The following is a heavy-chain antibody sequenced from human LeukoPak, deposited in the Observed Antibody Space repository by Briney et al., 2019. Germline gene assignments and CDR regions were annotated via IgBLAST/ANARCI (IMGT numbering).Heavy chain of an antibody. CDR2: ITAYNGNT. CDR1: DNTFSNYG. V-gene: IGHV1-18*04. D-gene: IGHD6-19*01. CDR3: ARGWYSSGWYGSFAFDI. Sequence: GASVKVSCKASDNTFSNYGVTWVRQAPGQGLEWMGWITAYNGNTKYAQKFQGRVTMTRNTSISTAYMELSSLRSEDTAVYYCARGWYSSGWYGSFAFDIWGQGTMVTVSS. J-gene: IGHJ3*02.